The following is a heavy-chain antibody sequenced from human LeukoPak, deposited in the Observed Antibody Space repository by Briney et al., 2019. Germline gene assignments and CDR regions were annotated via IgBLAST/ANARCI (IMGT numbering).Heavy chain of an antibody. CDR2: ISAYNGNT. CDR1: GYTFTSYG. Sequence: ASVKVSCKASGYTFTSYGISWVRQAPGQGLEWMGWISAYNGNTNYAQKLQGRVTMTTDTSTSTAYMELRSLRSDDTAVYYCARDHAYPYYYGSGSPAEYFQHWGQGTLVTVSS. CDR3: ARDHAYPYYYGSGSPAEYFQH. J-gene: IGHJ1*01. D-gene: IGHD3-10*01. V-gene: IGHV1-18*01.